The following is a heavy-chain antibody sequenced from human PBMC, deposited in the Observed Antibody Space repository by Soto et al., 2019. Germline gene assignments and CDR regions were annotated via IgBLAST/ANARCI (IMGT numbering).Heavy chain of an antibody. D-gene: IGHD2-2*01. CDR2: ISLYSDGT. CDR1: GYTFSNYG. J-gene: IGHJ5*02. Sequence: ASVKVSCKTSGYTFSNYGITWVRQAPGQPLEWLVWISLYSDGTNYAQKFQGRVSMTTDTSTTTAYMELRSLRSDDTAVYYCARVVPGAEAWFGPWGQGTLVTVSS. V-gene: IGHV1-18*01. CDR3: ARVVPGAEAWFGP.